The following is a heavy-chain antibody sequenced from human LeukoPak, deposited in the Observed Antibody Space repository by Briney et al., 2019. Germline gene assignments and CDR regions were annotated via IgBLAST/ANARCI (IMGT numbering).Heavy chain of an antibody. V-gene: IGHV4-31*03. CDR3: ARATTATTGFGYFDS. D-gene: IGHD4-17*01. CDR1: DDSLISGTYY. CDR2: IHFTGST. Sequence: SETLSLTCTVSDDSLISGTYYWNWIRQYPGKGPEWVGYIHFTGSTDYSPSLKSRGTISVDKSKNHFSLNVNSVTAADTAVYYCARATTATTGFGYFDSWGQGALVTVSS. J-gene: IGHJ4*02.